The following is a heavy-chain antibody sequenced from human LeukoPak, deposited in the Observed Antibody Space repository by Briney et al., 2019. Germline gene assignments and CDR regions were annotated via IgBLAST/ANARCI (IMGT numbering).Heavy chain of an antibody. CDR3: ARDGNYYDSSGYYYFDY. CDR1: GYTFTSYY. V-gene: IGHV1-46*01. Sequence: GASVKVSCKASGYTFTSYYMHWVRQAPGQGLEWMGIINPSGDSTRYAQKFQGRVTMTRDTSTSTVYMELSSLRSEDTAVYYCARDGNYYDSSGYYYFDYWGQGTLVTVSS. D-gene: IGHD3-22*01. J-gene: IGHJ4*02. CDR2: INPSGDST.